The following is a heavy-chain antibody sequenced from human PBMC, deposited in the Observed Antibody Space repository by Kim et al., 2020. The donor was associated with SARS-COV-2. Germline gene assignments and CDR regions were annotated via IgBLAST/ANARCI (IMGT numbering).Heavy chain of an antibody. D-gene: IGHD6-13*01. CDR3: ARGRAGRFDY. V-gene: IGHV4-4*02. CDR2: ST. Sequence: STNHNPSLKSRVNISVDKSKNQFSLKRSSVTAADTAVYYCARGRAGRFDYWGQGTLVTVSS. J-gene: IGHJ4*02.